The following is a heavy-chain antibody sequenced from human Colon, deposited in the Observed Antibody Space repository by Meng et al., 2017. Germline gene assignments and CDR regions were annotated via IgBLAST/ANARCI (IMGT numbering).Heavy chain of an antibody. J-gene: IGHJ6*02. CDR2: INTNTGNP. Sequence: ASMKVSCKASGYTFTSYAMNWVRQAPGQGLEWMGWINTNTGNPTYAQGFTGRFVFSLDTSVSTAYLQISSLKAEDTAVYYCARDREDIVVVPAAMWGYYYYGMDVWGQGTTVTVSS. V-gene: IGHV7-4-1*02. CDR3: ARDREDIVVVPAAMWGYYYYGMDV. CDR1: GYTFTSYA. D-gene: IGHD2-2*01.